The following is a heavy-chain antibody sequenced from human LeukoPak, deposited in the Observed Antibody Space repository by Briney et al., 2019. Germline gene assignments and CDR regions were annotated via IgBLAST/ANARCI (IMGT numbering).Heavy chain of an antibody. CDR3: ARGIRVFGVVITGSYDY. CDR2: IYHSGST. Sequence: SETLSLTCTVSGGSISSGGYYWSWIRQPPGKGLEWIGYIYHSGSTYYNPSLKSRVTISVDRSKNQFSLKLSSVTAADTAVYYCARGIRVFGVVITGSYDYWGQGTLVTVSS. V-gene: IGHV4-30-2*01. D-gene: IGHD3-3*01. CDR1: GGSISSGGYY. J-gene: IGHJ4*02.